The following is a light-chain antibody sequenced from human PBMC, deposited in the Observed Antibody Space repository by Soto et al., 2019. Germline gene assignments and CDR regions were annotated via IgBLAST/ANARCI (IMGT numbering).Light chain of an antibody. CDR2: ENN. J-gene: IGLJ2*01. V-gene: IGLV1-40*01. Sequence: QSVLTQPPSVSGAPGQRVTISCTGSSSNIGAGYDVHWYQQLPGTAPKLLMFENNKRPSGVPDRFSGSKSGTSASLAITGLQAEDEADYYCQSYDNTLSVVIGGGTKVTVL. CDR1: SSNIGAGYD. CDR3: QSYDNTLSVV.